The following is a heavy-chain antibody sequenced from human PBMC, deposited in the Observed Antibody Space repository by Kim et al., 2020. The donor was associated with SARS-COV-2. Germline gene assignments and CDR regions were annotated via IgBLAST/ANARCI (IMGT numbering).Heavy chain of an antibody. J-gene: IGHJ6*02. CDR3: ASQYYGSGSYYAYYYYGMDV. CDR1: GFTFSDYY. CDR2: ISSSSSYT. D-gene: IGHD3-10*01. V-gene: IGHV3-11*03. Sequence: GGSLRLSCAASGFTFSDYYMSWIRQAPGKGLEWVSYISSSSSYTNYADSVKGRLTISRDNAKNSLYLQMNSLRAEDTAVYYCASQYYGSGSYYAYYYYGMDVWGQGTTVTVSS.